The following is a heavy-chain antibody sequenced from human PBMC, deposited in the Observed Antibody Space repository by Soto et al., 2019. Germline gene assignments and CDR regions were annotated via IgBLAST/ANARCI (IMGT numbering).Heavy chain of an antibody. CDR2: INPNSGGT. CDR1: GYTFTGYY. J-gene: IGHJ4*02. V-gene: IGHV1-2*02. D-gene: IGHD2-15*01. Sequence: QVQLVQSGAEVKKPGASVKVSCKASGYTFTGYYMHWVRQAPGQGLEWMGWINPNSGGTNYAQKFQGRVTMTRDMSISTAYMELSRLRSDDTAVYYCARVNVVVVASTREYYFDYWGQGTLVTVSS. CDR3: ARVNVVVVASTREYYFDY.